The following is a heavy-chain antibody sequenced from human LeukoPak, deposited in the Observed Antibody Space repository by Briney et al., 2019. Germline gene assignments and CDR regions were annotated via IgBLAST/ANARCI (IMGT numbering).Heavy chain of an antibody. CDR3: PKRVKYGRTSHHFPY. Sequence: GESLRLSCAASGFTFDNYHMSWVRHAPRKRLECVSTVNADGGNTYYEDSVTGRFTSSTDNSKSTLILPINSLRAQATALSSCPKRVKYGRTSHHFPYWRQAPLVTVSS. D-gene: IGHD2-8*01. CDR1: GFTFDNYH. J-gene: IGHJ4*02. V-gene: IGHV3-23*01. CDR2: VNADGGNT.